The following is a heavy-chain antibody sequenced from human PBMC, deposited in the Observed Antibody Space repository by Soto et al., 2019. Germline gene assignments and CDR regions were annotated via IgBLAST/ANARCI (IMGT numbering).Heavy chain of an antibody. J-gene: IGHJ4*02. CDR2: ISGSGGGT. V-gene: IGHV3-23*01. CDR1: GFTFSSYA. CDR3: AKVHCSGGSCYPMTRLDYFDY. Sequence: PGGSLRLSCAASGFTFSSYAMSWVRQAPGKGLEWVSAISGSGGGTYYADSVKGRFTISRDNSKNTLYLQMNSLRAEDTAVYYCAKVHCSGGSCYPMTRLDYFDYWGQGTLVTVSS. D-gene: IGHD2-15*01.